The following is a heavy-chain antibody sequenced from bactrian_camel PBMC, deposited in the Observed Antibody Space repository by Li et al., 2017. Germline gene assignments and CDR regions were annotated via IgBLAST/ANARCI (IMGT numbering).Heavy chain of an antibody. V-gene: IGHV3-2*01. CDR3: ATDVGTGYLAYNY. Sequence: HVQLVESGGGLVQPGGSLRLSCAASGFTLSNYYMAWVRQAPGKGPEWVSAIWGDGTNAYYPDSVKGRFTISRDNAKNTVYLQMTSLKSEDTALYYCATDVGTGYLAYNYWGQGTQVTVS. CDR1: GFTLSNYY. CDR2: IWGDGTNA. J-gene: IGHJ4*01. D-gene: IGHD5*01.